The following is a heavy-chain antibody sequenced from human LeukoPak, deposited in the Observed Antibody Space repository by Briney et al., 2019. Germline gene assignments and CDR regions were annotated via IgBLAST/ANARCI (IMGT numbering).Heavy chain of an antibody. CDR2: ISSSGTYT. CDR1: GFTFSDYY. J-gene: IGHJ4*02. Sequence: GESLRLSCAASGFTFSDYYMNWIRQAPGKGLEWVSYISSSGTYTNYADSVRGRFTISRDNAKNSLYLQMNNLRAEDTAVYYCARGKQQLALFDYWGQGTLVTVSS. V-gene: IGHV3-11*06. CDR3: ARGKQQLALFDY. D-gene: IGHD6-13*01.